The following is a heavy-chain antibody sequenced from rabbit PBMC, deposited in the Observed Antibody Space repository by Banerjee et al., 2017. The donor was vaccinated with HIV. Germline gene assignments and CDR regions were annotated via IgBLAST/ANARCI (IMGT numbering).Heavy chain of an antibody. Sequence: QQLVESGGGLVKPGASLTLTCKASGFTLSSYYMCWVRQAPGKGLEWIACIDAGDSGGIEYASWAKGRFTISKTSSTTVTLQMTSLTAADTATYFCARDLAGVIGWNFDLWGQGTLVTVS. V-gene: IGHV1S40*01. CDR3: ARDLAGVIGWNFDL. CDR1: GFTLSSYY. CDR2: IDAGDSGGI. D-gene: IGHD4-1*01. J-gene: IGHJ4*01.